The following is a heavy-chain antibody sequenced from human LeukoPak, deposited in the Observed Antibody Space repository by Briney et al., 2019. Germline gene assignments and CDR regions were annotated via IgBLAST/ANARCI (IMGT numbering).Heavy chain of an antibody. D-gene: IGHD1-1*01. CDR2: MYYSGST. J-gene: IGHJ4*02. CDR1: GGSISNYY. V-gene: IGHV4-59*05. Sequence: SETLSLTCTVSGGSISNYYWSWIRQPPGKGLEWIGSMYYSGSTYYNPSPKSRVTISVDTSKNQFSLKLSSVTAADTALYYCARHSSLRTFDYWGQGALVTVSS. CDR3: ARHSSLRTFDY.